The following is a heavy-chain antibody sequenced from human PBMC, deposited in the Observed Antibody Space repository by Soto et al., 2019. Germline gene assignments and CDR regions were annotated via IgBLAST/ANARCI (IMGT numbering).Heavy chain of an antibody. CDR1: GGSFSGYY. CDR3: ARGGWGGYDRVFRNWLDP. Sequence: PSETLSLTCAVYGGSFSGYYWSWIRQPPGKGLEWIGEINHSGSTNYNPSLKSRVTISVDTSKNQFSLKLSSVTAADTAVYYCARGGWGGYDRVFRNWLDPWGQGTLVTVSS. CDR2: INHSGST. D-gene: IGHD5-12*01. J-gene: IGHJ5*02. V-gene: IGHV4-34*01.